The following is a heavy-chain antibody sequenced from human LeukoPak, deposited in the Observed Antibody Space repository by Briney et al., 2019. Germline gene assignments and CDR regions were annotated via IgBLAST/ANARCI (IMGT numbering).Heavy chain of an antibody. V-gene: IGHV3-7*01. Sequence: GGSLRLSCAASGFTFSSYWMSWVRQAPGKGLEWVANIKQDGSEKYYVDSVKGRFTISRDNAKNSLYLQMNSLRAEDTAVYYCARRKERWLQQNSPFDYWGQGTLVTVSS. J-gene: IGHJ4*02. CDR1: GFTFSSYW. CDR2: IKQDGSEK. D-gene: IGHD5-24*01. CDR3: ARRKERWLQQNSPFDY.